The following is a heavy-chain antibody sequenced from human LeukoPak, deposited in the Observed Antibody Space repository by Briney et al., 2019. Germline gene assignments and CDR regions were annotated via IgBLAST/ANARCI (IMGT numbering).Heavy chain of an antibody. CDR3: ARHRAYSSSSPFDY. CDR2: IYYTGST. D-gene: IGHD6-6*01. V-gene: IGHV4-59*08. CDR1: AGSIISLY. Sequence: PSPTLSLTCSVSAGSIISLYWSWIRQPPGKGLGWIGYIYYTGSTNYNPSLKSRVTMFVDMSKTQFSLRLSSVTAADTAVYYCARHRAYSSSSPFDYWGQGTLVTVSS. J-gene: IGHJ4*02.